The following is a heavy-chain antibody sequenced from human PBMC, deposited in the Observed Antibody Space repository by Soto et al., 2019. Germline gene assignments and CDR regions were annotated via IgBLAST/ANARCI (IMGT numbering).Heavy chain of an antibody. D-gene: IGHD6-19*01. CDR3: AREREQWLANGYYYYGMDA. CDR1: GYTFTSYY. Sequence: VASVQVSCKASGYTFTSYYMHWVRQAPGQGLEWMGIINPSGGSTSYAQKFQGRVTMTRDTSTSTVYMELSSLRSEDTAVYYCAREREQWLANGYYYYGMDAWGQGTTVTVSS. J-gene: IGHJ6*02. CDR2: INPSGGST. V-gene: IGHV1-46*01.